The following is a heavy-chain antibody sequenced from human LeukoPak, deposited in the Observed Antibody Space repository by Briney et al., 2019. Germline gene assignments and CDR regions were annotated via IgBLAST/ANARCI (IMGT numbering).Heavy chain of an antibody. CDR3: ARFSTYVGATGFDP. Sequence: SETLSLTCTVSGGSISSYYWSWIRQPPGKGLEWIGYIYYSGGTNYNPSLKSRVTISVDTSKNQFSLKLSSVTAADTAVYYCARFSTYVGATGFDPWGQGTLVTVSS. D-gene: IGHD1-26*01. V-gene: IGHV4-59*01. CDR1: GGSISSYY. CDR2: IYYSGGT. J-gene: IGHJ5*02.